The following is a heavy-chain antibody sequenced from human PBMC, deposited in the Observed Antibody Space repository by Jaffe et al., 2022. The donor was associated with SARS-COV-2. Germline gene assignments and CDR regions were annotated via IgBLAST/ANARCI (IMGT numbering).Heavy chain of an antibody. CDR1: GYSFTSYW. CDR3: TIPPPDSSSWTTNAFDI. Sequence: EVQLVQSGAEVKKPGESLKISCKGSGYSFTSYWIGWVRQMPGKGLEWMGIIYPGDSDTRYSPSFQGQVTISADKSISTAYLQWSSLKASDTAMYYCTIPPPDSSSWTTNAFDIWGQGTMVTVSS. D-gene: IGHD6-13*01. V-gene: IGHV5-51*01. CDR2: IYPGDSDT. J-gene: IGHJ3*02.